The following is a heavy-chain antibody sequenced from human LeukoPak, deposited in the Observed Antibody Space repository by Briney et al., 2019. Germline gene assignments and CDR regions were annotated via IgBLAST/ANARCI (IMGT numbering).Heavy chain of an antibody. V-gene: IGHV5-51*01. J-gene: IGHJ6*02. CDR1: GYRFTSYW. CDR2: NYPGDSDT. Sequence: GEALKISFYGSGYRFTSYWNGWARPRPGKGLECMGINYPGDSDTRYSPSFQGQVRISADRAISTAYLQWSSLKASDTAMYYCASRRYCSSTSCSFYYYGMDVWGQGTTVTVSS. D-gene: IGHD2-2*01. CDR3: ASRRYCSSTSCSFYYYGMDV.